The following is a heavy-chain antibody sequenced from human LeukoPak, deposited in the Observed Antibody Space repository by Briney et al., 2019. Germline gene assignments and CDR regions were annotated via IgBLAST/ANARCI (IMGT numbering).Heavy chain of an antibody. CDR2: TYYRSKWYN. Sequence: SQTLSLTCAISGDSVSSSSAAWSWIRQSPSRGLEWLGRTYYRSKWYNDYAVSVKSRITINPDTSKNQFSLQLNSMTPDDTAVYYCAREGSDGYLFDYWGQGTLVTVSS. CDR1: GDSVSSSSAA. V-gene: IGHV6-1*01. D-gene: IGHD5-18*01. CDR3: AREGSDGYLFDY. J-gene: IGHJ4*02.